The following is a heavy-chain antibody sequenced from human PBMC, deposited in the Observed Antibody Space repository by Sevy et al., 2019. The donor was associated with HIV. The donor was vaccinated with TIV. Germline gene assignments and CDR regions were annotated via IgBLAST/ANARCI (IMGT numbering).Heavy chain of an antibody. Sequence: GESLKISCAASGFTVSSNYMSWVRQAPGKGLEWVSVIYSGGSTYYADSVKGRFTISRDKSKNTLFLQMNSLRAEDTAVYYRAIKITMIRGDQGPFDYWGQGTLVTVSS. CDR3: AIKITMIRGDQGPFDY. CDR1: GFTVSSNY. V-gene: IGHV3-53*01. D-gene: IGHD3-10*01. J-gene: IGHJ4*02. CDR2: IYSGGST.